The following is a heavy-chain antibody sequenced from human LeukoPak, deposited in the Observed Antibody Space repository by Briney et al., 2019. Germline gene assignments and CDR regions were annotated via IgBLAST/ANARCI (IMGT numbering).Heavy chain of an antibody. CDR1: GGSISSSRYY. Sequence: SETLSLTCTVSGGSISSSRYYWGWIRQPPGKGLEWIGNMYYSGGTYYNPSPSLKTRVTISVDTSKKHSSLKLSSVTAADTAVYYCARAIGFGELFASFDSSNYFDYWGQGTLVTVSS. J-gene: IGHJ4*02. D-gene: IGHD3-10*01. V-gene: IGHV4-39*02. CDR2: MYYSGGT. CDR3: ARAIGFGELFASFDSSNYFDY.